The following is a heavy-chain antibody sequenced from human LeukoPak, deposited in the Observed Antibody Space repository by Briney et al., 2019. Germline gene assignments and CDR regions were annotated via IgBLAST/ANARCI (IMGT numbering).Heavy chain of an antibody. J-gene: IGHJ4*02. Sequence: SETLSLTCTVSGGSIGSYYWSWIRQPPGKGLEWIGYIYYSGSTNYNPSLKSRVTISVDTSKNQFSLKLSSVTAADTAVYYCASTYYYGSGSYYNEDYWGQGTLVTVSS. V-gene: IGHV4-59*01. CDR3: ASTYYYGSGSYYNEDY. CDR1: GGSIGSYY. CDR2: IYYSGST. D-gene: IGHD3-10*01.